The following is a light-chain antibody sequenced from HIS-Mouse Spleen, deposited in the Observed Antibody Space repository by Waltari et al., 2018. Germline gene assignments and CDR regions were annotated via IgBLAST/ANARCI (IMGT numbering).Light chain of an antibody. V-gene: IGLV2-23*01. CDR3: CSYAVSSTWV. CDR2: AGS. Sequence: QSALTQPAPVSGSPGQSITIPCTGTSRDVGSYNLVSWYQQHPGKAPKLMIYAGSKRPSGVSNRFSGSKSGNTASLTISGLQAEDEADYYCCSYAVSSTWVFGGGTKLTVL. J-gene: IGLJ3*02. CDR1: SRDVGSYNL.